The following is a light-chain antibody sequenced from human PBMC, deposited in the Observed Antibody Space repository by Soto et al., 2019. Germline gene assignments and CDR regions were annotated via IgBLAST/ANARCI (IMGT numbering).Light chain of an antibody. CDR3: QQYGSSTPWT. CDR2: GAS. Sequence: EIVLTQSPGTLSLSPGEIATLSCRASQSVSSSYLAWYQQKPGQAPRLLIYGASSRATGIPDRFSGSGSGIVFILTISRLEPEEVAVFYCQQYGSSTPWTFGKGTKVEIK. V-gene: IGKV3-20*01. J-gene: IGKJ1*01. CDR1: QSVSSSY.